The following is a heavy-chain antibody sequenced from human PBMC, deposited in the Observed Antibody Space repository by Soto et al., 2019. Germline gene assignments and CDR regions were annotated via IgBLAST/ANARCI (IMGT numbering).Heavy chain of an antibody. CDR2: INHSVIT. CDR3: ARSRRAYDFWSGLLGPYGMDV. Sequence: SATLSLTCAVYGGSFSGYYWSWIRQPPGEGLEWIGEINHSVITNYNPSLKSRVTISVDTSKNQFSLKLSSVTAADTAVYYCARSRRAYDFWSGLLGPYGMDVWGQGTTVTVSS. J-gene: IGHJ6*02. CDR1: GGSFSGYY. V-gene: IGHV4-34*01. D-gene: IGHD3-3*01.